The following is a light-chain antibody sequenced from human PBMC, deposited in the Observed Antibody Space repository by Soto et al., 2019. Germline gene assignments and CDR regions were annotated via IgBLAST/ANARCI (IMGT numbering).Light chain of an antibody. V-gene: IGKV3-15*01. J-gene: IGKJ1*01. CDR1: QSVDSN. CDR3: QQYTNWPKT. Sequence: EIVMTQSPATLSVSPGERAALSCRASQSVDSNLAWYQQRAGQAPRLLIYGASTRATGIPARFSGSGSGTEFTLTISSLQSEDFGVYYCQQYTNWPKTFGQGTKVEIK. CDR2: GAS.